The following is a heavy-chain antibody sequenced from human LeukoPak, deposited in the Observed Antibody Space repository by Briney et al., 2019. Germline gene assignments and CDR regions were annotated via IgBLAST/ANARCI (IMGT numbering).Heavy chain of an antibody. CDR2: ISTTSTTI. V-gene: IGHV3-48*01. CDR1: GFIFSNYS. Sequence: GGSLRLSCAGSGFIFSNYSMNWVRQAPGKGLEWVSYISTTSTTIYYADSVKGRFTISRDNAKNSLYLQMNSLRAGDTAVYYCAAVGRSSRPGYWGQGTLVTVSS. J-gene: IGHJ4*02. D-gene: IGHD6-6*01. CDR3: AAVGRSSRPGY.